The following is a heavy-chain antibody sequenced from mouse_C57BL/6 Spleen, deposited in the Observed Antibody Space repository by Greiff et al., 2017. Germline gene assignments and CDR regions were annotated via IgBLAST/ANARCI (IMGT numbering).Heavy chain of an antibody. CDR2: IWSGGST. D-gene: IGHD2-1*01. CDR1: GFSLTSYG. J-gene: IGHJ4*01. CDR3: ASYGNYVRYAMDY. Sequence: VKLMESGPGLVQPSQSLSITCTVSGFSLTSYGVHWVRQSPGKGLEWLGVIWSGGSTDYNAAFISRLSISKDNSKSQVFFKMNSLQADDTAIYXCASYGNYVRYAMDYWGQGTSVTVSS. V-gene: IGHV2-2*01.